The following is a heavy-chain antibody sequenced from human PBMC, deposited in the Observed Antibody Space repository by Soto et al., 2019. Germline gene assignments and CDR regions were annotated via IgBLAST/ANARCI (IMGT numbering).Heavy chain of an antibody. CDR1: GGSISSGDYY. CDR3: ARGNGWDFSKWFDP. CDR2: IYYSGST. V-gene: IGHV4-30-4*01. Sequence: SETLSLTCTVSGGSISSGDYYWSWIRQPPGKGLEWIGYIYYSGSTYYNPSLKSRVTISVDTSKNQFSLKLSSVTAADTAVYYCARGNGWDFSKWFDPWGQGTLVTVS. D-gene: IGHD4-4*01. J-gene: IGHJ5*02.